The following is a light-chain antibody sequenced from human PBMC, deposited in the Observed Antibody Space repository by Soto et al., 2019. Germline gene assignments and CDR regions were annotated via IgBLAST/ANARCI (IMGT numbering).Light chain of an antibody. CDR2: AAS. J-gene: IGKJ5*01. Sequence: VIWMTQSPSLLSASTGDRFTISCRMSQGISSYLGWYQQKPGKAPKRLIYAASSLQSGVPSRFSGSGSGTEFTLTISSLQPEDFGTYYCLQHNSYPITFGQGTRREIK. CDR1: QGISSY. V-gene: IGKV1D-8*03. CDR3: LQHNSYPIT.